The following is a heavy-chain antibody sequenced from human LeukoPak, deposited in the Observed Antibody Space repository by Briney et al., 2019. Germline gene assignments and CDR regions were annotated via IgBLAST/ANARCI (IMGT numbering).Heavy chain of an antibody. Sequence: QPGGSLRLSCAASGFTFSSYAMSWVRQAPGKGLEWVSAISGSGGSTYYADSVKGRFTISRDNSKNTLYLQMNSLRAEDTAVYYCASSLGGATKDYYYGMDVWGQGSTVTVSS. CDR3: ASSLGGATKDYYYGMDV. CDR2: ISGSGGST. D-gene: IGHD1-26*01. CDR1: GFTFSSYA. J-gene: IGHJ6*02. V-gene: IGHV3-23*01.